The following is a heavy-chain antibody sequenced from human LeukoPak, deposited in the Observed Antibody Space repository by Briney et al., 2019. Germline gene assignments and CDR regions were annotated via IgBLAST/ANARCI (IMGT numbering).Heavy chain of an antibody. D-gene: IGHD3-10*01. J-gene: IGHJ5*02. CDR3: ARSIQHGSGSYYSS. Sequence: GASVKVSCKASGYTFTSYDINWVRQATGQGLEWMGWMNPNSGNTGYAQKFQGRVTMTRNTSISTAYMELSSLRSKDTAVYYCARSIQHGSGSYYSSWGQGTLVTVSS. CDR2: MNPNSGNT. V-gene: IGHV1-8*01. CDR1: GYTFTSYD.